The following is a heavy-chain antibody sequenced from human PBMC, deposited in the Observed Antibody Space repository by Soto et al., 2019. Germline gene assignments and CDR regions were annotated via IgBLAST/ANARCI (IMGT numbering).Heavy chain of an antibody. CDR2: ITYGGSI. V-gene: IGHV4-31*03. J-gene: IGHJ4*02. CDR1: GASITNDDFF. CDR3: AKMERTQLWLLVQN. Sequence: QVQLQEAGPRLVKPSQTLSLTCTVSGASITNDDFFWSWVRQHPVKGLEWLAYITYGGSIYYNPSLRSRLSVSIDKSKSQFSLNLKSVTAADTAVYYCAKMERTQLWLLVQNWGQGLLVTVSS. D-gene: IGHD5-18*01.